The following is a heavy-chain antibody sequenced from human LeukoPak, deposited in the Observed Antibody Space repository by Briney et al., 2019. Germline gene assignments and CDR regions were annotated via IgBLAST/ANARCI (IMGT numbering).Heavy chain of an antibody. CDR2: ISYSGNT. Sequence: SQTLSLTCTVSGGSISTGEYYWSWIRQPPGKGLEWIGSISYSGNTYYSPSLQSRVTMSIDTSRNNFSLKLSSVTAADTAVYYCARLYFDFWSGYSDYWGQGTLVTVSS. CDR3: ARLYFDFWSGYSDY. D-gene: IGHD3-3*01. CDR1: GGSISTGEYY. V-gene: IGHV4-39*02. J-gene: IGHJ4*02.